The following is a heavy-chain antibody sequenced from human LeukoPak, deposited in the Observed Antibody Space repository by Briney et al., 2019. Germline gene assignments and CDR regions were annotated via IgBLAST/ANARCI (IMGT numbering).Heavy chain of an antibody. CDR1: GGSISSGGYY. J-gene: IGHJ4*02. D-gene: IGHD3-22*01. V-gene: IGHV4-31*03. CDR2: IYYSGST. CDR3: ASMIVVVKVFDY. Sequence: SQTLSLTCTVSGGSISSGGYYWSWIRQHPGKGLEWIGYIYYSGSTYYNPSLKSRVTISVDTSKNQFSLKLSSVTAADTAVYYCASMIVVVKVFDYWGQGTLATVSS.